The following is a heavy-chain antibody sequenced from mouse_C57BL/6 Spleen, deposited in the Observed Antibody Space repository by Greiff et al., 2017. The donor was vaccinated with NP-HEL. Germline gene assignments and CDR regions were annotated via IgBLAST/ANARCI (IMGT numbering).Heavy chain of an antibody. J-gene: IGHJ3*01. D-gene: IGHD2-14*01. Sequence: VQLQQSGPELVKPGASVKIPCKASGYAFTDYNMDWVQQSHGKSLEWIGDINPNNGGTIYNQKFKGKATLTVDKSSSTAYMELRSLTSEDAAVYYCARREYDDRRFAYWGQGTLVTVSA. V-gene: IGHV1-18*01. CDR3: ARREYDDRRFAY. CDR1: GYAFTDYN. CDR2: INPNNGGT.